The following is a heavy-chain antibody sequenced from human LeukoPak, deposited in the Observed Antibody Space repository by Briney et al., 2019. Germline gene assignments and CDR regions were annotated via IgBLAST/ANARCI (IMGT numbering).Heavy chain of an antibody. CDR1: GGTFSSYA. CDR3: ATKNSIPRFSHGAFDI. D-gene: IGHD2/OR15-2a*01. CDR2: IIPIFGTA. V-gene: IGHV1-69*05. J-gene: IGHJ3*02. Sequence: SVKVSCKASGGTFSSYAISWVRQAPGQGLEWMGGIIPIFGTANYAQKFQGRVTITTDESTSTAYMELSSLRSDDTAVYYCATKNSIPRFSHGAFDIWGQGTMVTVSS.